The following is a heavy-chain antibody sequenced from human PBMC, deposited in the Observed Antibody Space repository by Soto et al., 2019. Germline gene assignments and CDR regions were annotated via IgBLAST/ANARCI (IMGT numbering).Heavy chain of an antibody. CDR3: ANPSSLRWWYYVDY. CDR2: ISGSGGST. Sequence: EVQLLESGGGLVQPGGSLRLSCAASGFTFSSYAMSWVRQAPGKGLEWVSAISGSGGSTYYADSVKGRFTISRDNSKNTLDLQMNSLRAEDTAGYYCANPSSLRWWYYVDYWGQGTLVTVSS. J-gene: IGHJ4*02. D-gene: IGHD4-17*01. CDR1: GFTFSSYA. V-gene: IGHV3-23*01.